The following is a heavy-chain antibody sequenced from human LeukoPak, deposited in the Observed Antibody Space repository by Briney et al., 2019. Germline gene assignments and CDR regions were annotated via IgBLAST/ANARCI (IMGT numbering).Heavy chain of an antibody. Sequence: SETLSLTCDGHGGSLGGYYWIWIRQSPGKGLEWIGEINHSGSTNYNPSLKSRVTISVDTSKNQFSLKLSSVTAADTAVYYCARGQDTYYYDSSGYCDYWGQGTLVTVSS. CDR1: GGSLGGYY. CDR3: ARGQDTYYYDSSGYCDY. D-gene: IGHD3-22*01. V-gene: IGHV4-34*01. J-gene: IGHJ4*02. CDR2: INHSGST.